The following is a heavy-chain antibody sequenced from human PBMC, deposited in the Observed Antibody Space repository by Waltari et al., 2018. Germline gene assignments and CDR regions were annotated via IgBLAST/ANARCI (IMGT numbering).Heavy chain of an antibody. CDR2: INNGAVT. Sequence: QVQLKQWGAGTLKPSETLSLTCGVYGGSFSGYHWTWVRQPPGKGLEWIGEINNGAVTNYSPSLKGRVAISVDASKKQFSLSVRSVTAADTAVYYCARGGVPDYYGSGSPYRNWFDPWGPGTLVTVSS. CDR3: ARGGVPDYYGSGSPYRNWFDP. J-gene: IGHJ5*02. D-gene: IGHD3-10*01. V-gene: IGHV4-34*02. CDR1: GGSFSGYH.